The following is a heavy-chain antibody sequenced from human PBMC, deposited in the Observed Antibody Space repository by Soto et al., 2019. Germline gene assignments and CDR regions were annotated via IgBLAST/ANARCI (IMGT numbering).Heavy chain of an antibody. V-gene: IGHV1-18*01. CDR2: ISAYNGTT. J-gene: IGHJ5*02. D-gene: IGHD1-1*01. CDR1: GGTFSSYA. CDR3: ARDPTGTTRFADWFDP. Sequence: ASVKVSCKASGGTFSSYAISWVRQAPGQGLEWMGWISAYNGTTNYAQKLQGRVTMTTDTSTSTAYMELRSLRSDDTAVYYCARDPTGTTRFADWFDPWGQGTPVTAPQ.